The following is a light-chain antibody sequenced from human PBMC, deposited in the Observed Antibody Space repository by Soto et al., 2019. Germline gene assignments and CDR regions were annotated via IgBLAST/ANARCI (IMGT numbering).Light chain of an antibody. CDR3: QQYHTLPLT. Sequence: IVLTQSPDSLGVSLGARATISCRSSQSLLHGSDNRNNLTWFQHKPGQPPVLLVYWASTRESGVPDRFSGSGSDTDFTLTITSLQAEDVAVYYCQQYHTLPLTFGQGTRRDI. V-gene: IGKV4-1*01. CDR1: QSLLHGSDNRNN. J-gene: IGKJ5*01. CDR2: WAS.